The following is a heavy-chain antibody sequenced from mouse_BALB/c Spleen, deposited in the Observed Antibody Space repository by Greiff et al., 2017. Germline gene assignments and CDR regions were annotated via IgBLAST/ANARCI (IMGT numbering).Heavy chain of an antibody. Sequence: EVQLQQSGPELVKPGASVKISCKTSGYTFTEYTMHWVKQSHGKSLEWIGDINPNNGGTIYNQKFKGKATLTVDKSSSTAYMELRSLTSEDTAVYYCAREVGDSSGPFAYWGQGTLVTVSA. D-gene: IGHD3-2*01. CDR1: GYTFTEYT. V-gene: IGHV1-18*01. CDR2: INPNNGGT. CDR3: AREVGDSSGPFAY. J-gene: IGHJ3*01.